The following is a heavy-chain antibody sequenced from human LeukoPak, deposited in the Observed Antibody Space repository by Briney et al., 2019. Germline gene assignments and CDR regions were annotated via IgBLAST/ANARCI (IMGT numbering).Heavy chain of an antibody. D-gene: IGHD3-22*01. J-gene: IGHJ2*01. CDR1: GYSFTSYW. CDR3: ARQNYHDSSGYSVYWYFDL. CDR2: IYPGDSDT. V-gene: IGHV5-51*01. Sequence: GESLKISCKGSGYSFTSYWIGWVRQMPGKGLEWMGIIYPGDSDTRYSPSFQGQVTISADKSISTAYLQWSSLKASDTAMYYCARQNYHDSSGYSVYWYFDLWGRGTLVTVSS.